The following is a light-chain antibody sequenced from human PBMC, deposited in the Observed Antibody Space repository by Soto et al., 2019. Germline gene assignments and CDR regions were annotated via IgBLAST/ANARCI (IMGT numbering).Light chain of an antibody. CDR2: AAS. CDR3: QQYYSYPHT. J-gene: IGKJ1*01. CDR1: QGISSY. Sequence: AIRMTQSPSSLSASTGDRVTITCRASQGISSYLAWYQQKPGKAPKRLIYAASTLQSGVPSRFSGSGSGTDFTLTISCLQSEDFATYYCQQYYSYPHTFGQGTKVEIK. V-gene: IGKV1-8*01.